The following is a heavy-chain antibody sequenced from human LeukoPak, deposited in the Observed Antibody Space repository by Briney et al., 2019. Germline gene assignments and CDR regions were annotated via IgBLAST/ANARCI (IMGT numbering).Heavy chain of an antibody. J-gene: IGHJ4*02. V-gene: IGHV6-1*01. Sequence: SQTLSLTCAISGDTVSSNSAAWNWIRQSPSRGLEWLGRTYYRAKWYNDYAVSAKSRITINTDTSKNPFSLQLNSVAPEDTAVYYCARDYDFWGGSLDYWGQGPLVSVSS. CDR2: TYYRAKWYN. D-gene: IGHD3-3*01. CDR3: ARDYDFWGGSLDY. CDR1: GDTVSSNSAA.